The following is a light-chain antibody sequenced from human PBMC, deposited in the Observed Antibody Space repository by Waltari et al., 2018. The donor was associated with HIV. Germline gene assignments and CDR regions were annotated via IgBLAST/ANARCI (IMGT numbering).Light chain of an antibody. CDR1: QSISSW. J-gene: IGKJ2*01. CDR2: KAS. V-gene: IGKV1-5*03. Sequence: DIQMTQSPSTLSASVGDRVTITCRASQSISSWLAWFQQKPGKVPKLLIYKASSLQSGVPSRVSGSGSGTEFTLTIDSLQPDDFATYYCQQYSRYRYTFGQGTNLELK. CDR3: QQYSRYRYT.